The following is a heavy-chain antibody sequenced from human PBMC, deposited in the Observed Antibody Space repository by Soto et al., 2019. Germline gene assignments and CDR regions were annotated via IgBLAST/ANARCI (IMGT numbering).Heavy chain of an antibody. CDR2: IIPIFGTA. J-gene: IGHJ6*02. Sequence: QVQLVQSGAEVKKPGSSVKVSCKASGGTFSSYAISWVRQAPGQGLEWMGGIIPIFGTANYAQKFQGRVTITADESTSTASMELSSLRSEDTAVYYCARPIVGAIKGVYYYYGMDVWGQGTTVTVSS. CDR1: GGTFSSYA. D-gene: IGHD1-26*01. CDR3: ARPIVGAIKGVYYYYGMDV. V-gene: IGHV1-69*01.